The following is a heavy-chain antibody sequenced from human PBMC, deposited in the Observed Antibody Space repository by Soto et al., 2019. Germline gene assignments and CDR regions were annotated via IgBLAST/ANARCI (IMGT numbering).Heavy chain of an antibody. D-gene: IGHD2-2*01. CDR1: GGTFSSYA. Sequence: QVQLVQSGAEVKKPGSSVKVSCKASGGTFSSYAISWVRQAPGQGLEWMGGLIPISGTANYAQKFQGRVTITADESTSTAYMELRRLRSEDTAVYYCARSQGSSTSLEIYYYYYYGMDVWGQGTTVTVSS. CDR2: LIPISGTA. V-gene: IGHV1-69*01. CDR3: ARSQGSSTSLEIYYYYYYGMDV. J-gene: IGHJ6*02.